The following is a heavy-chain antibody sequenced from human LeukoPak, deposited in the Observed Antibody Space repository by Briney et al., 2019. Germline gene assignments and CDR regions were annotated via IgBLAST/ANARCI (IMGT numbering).Heavy chain of an antibody. Sequence: ASVKVSCKASGYTFTGYYMHWVRQAPGQGLEWVGWINPNSGGTNYAQKLQGRVTMTRDTSISTAYMELSRLRSDDTAEYYCARGVGQWLVTGVDYWGQGTLVTVSS. V-gene: IGHV1-2*02. D-gene: IGHD6-19*01. CDR3: ARGVGQWLVTGVDY. CDR1: GYTFTGYY. J-gene: IGHJ4*02. CDR2: INPNSGGT.